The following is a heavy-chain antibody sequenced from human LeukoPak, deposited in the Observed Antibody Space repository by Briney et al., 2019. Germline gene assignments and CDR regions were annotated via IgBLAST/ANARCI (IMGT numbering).Heavy chain of an antibody. CDR3: GRHAPYSNYDL. V-gene: IGHV4-59*08. CDR1: GGSISSYY. Sequence: PSETLSLTCTVSGGSISSYYWSWIRQPPGKGLEWIGYIYYSGGTNYNPSLKSRLTISVDTSKNQFSLRLSSVTAADTAMYYCGRHAPYSNYDLWGQGTLVTVSS. J-gene: IGHJ5*02. D-gene: IGHD2/OR15-2a*01. CDR2: IYYSGGT.